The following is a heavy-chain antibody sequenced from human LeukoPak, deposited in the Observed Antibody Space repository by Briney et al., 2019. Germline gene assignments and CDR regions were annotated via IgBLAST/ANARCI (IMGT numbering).Heavy chain of an antibody. CDR1: GFTFSSYG. CDR3: ARHSGYDRAFDI. V-gene: IGHV3-33*01. CDR2: IPNDGSYK. D-gene: IGHD5-12*01. J-gene: IGHJ3*02. Sequence: GGSLRLSCAASGFTFSSYGMHWVRQAPGRGLEWVAVIPNDGSYKYYADSVKGRLTISRDNAKNTLYLQMNSLRAEDTAVYYCARHSGYDRAFDIWGQGTMVTVSS.